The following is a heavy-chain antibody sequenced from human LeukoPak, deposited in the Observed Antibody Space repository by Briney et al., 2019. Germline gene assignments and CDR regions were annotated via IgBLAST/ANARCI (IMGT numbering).Heavy chain of an antibody. V-gene: IGHV3-23*01. Sequence: GGSLRLSCAASGFTFSSYAMAWVRQAPGKGLEWVSSLSISGGSTYYADSVKGRFTISRDNSKNTLYLQMNSLRADDTAVYYCAKLDSSGYPYFFDYWGQGTLVTVSS. CDR2: LSISGGST. D-gene: IGHD3-22*01. CDR1: GFTFSSYA. CDR3: AKLDSSGYPYFFDY. J-gene: IGHJ4*02.